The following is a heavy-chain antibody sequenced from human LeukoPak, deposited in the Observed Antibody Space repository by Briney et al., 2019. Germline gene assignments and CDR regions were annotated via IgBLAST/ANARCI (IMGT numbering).Heavy chain of an antibody. D-gene: IGHD5-24*01. V-gene: IGHV4-39*01. CDR2: IYYSGST. Sequence: PSETLSLTCTVSGGSISSSSYYWGWIRQPPGKGLEWIGNIYYSGSTYYNPSLKSRVTISLDTSKNQFSLKLSSVTAADTAVYYCARPDDGAFDFWGQGTMVTVST. CDR3: ARPDDGAFDF. J-gene: IGHJ3*01. CDR1: GGSISSSSYY.